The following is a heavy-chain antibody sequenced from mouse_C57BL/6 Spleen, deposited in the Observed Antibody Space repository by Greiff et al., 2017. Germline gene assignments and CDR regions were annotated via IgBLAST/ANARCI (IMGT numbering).Heavy chain of an antibody. Sequence: EVQLQESGEGLVKPGGSLKLSCAASGFTFSSYAMSWVRQTPEKRLEWVAYISSGGDYIYYADTVKGRFTISRDNARNTLYLQMSSLKSEDTAMYYCTRGDYYGSSYWYFDVWGTGTTVTVSS. CDR2: ISSGGDYI. CDR1: GFTFSSYA. CDR3: TRGDYYGSSYWYFDV. V-gene: IGHV5-9-1*02. J-gene: IGHJ1*03. D-gene: IGHD1-1*01.